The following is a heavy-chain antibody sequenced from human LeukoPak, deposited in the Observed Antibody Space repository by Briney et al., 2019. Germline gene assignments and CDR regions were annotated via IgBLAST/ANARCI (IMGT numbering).Heavy chain of an antibody. J-gene: IGHJ6*02. CDR1: GFTFSTYA. Sequence: GGSLRLSCAASGFTFSTYAMSWVRQAPGKGLEWVSGISGSGLSTSYADSVKGRFPISRDNSKNTLYLQMNTLRAEDTAVYYCAKHRGYSSASIYYYGMDVWGQGTTVTVSS. D-gene: IGHD5-12*01. V-gene: IGHV3-23*01. CDR2: ISGSGLST. CDR3: AKHRGYSSASIYYYGMDV.